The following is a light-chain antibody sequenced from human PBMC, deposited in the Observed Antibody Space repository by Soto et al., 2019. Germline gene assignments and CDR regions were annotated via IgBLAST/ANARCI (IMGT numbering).Light chain of an antibody. V-gene: IGLV2-8*01. Sequence: QSVLTQPPSASGSPGQSVTISCTGTSSDVGGYKYVSWYQQHPGKVPKLMIYEVSKRPSGVPDRFSGSKSGNTASLTVSGLQAEDEAGYYCSSYAGRNTDYVFGTGTKVTVL. CDR3: SSYAGRNTDYV. CDR1: SSDVGGYKY. CDR2: EVS. J-gene: IGLJ1*01.